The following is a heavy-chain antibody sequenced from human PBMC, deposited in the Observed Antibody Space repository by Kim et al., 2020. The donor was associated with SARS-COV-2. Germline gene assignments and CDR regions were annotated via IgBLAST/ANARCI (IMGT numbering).Heavy chain of an antibody. D-gene: IGHD3-9*01. CDR2: IYHSGST. J-gene: IGHJ3*02. CDR3: ARRRRRYFDWRTVGAFDI. Sequence: SETLSLTCAVSGGSISSSNWWSWVRQPPGKGLEWIGEIYHSGSTNYNPSLKSRVTISVDKSKNQFSLKLSSVTAADTAVYYCARRRRRYFDWRTVGAFDIWGQGTMVTVSS. CDR1: GGSISSSNW. V-gene: IGHV4-4*02.